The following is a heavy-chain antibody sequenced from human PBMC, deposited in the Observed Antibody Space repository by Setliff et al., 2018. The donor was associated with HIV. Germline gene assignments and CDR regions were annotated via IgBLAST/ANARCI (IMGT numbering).Heavy chain of an antibody. CDR2: FDPEDGET. CDR3: ATDPGYSSTWYSESLQH. CDR1: GYTLTELS. V-gene: IGHV1-24*01. D-gene: IGHD6-13*01. J-gene: IGHJ1*01. Sequence: GASVKVSCKISGYTLTELSIHWVRQAPGKGLEWMANFDPEDGETFYAQKFQGRLTMTEDTSTDTAYMERSSLRSDDTAMYYCATDPGYSSTWYSESLQHWGQGTVVTVSS.